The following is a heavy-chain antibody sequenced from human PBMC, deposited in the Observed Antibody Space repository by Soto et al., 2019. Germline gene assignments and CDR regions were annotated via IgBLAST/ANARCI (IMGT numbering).Heavy chain of an antibody. CDR3: AKESLPEHYGDTLFDY. J-gene: IGHJ4*02. V-gene: IGHV3-23*01. Sequence: EVQLLESGGALVRPGGSLRLSCAASGFSFNNYALSWVRQAPGKGLEWVSTFSAGGRAYYAASVQGRFTIARDSSQDTVHLPISDLRTEDTAVYYCAKESLPEHYGDTLFDYWGQGTRVTVSS. CDR1: GFSFNNYA. CDR2: FSAGGRA. D-gene: IGHD4-17*01.